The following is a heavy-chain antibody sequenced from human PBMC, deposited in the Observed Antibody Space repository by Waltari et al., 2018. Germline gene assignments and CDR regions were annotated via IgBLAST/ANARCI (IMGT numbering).Heavy chain of an antibody. CDR3: ARRGGTGPVTVGGIHCDY. J-gene: IGHJ4*02. V-gene: IGHV3-23*01. D-gene: IGHD3-22*01. Sequence: QPPGEGLEWVSRFRASGGDTYYADSVKGRFTISRDNSKNMLYLEGNSLRVEDTATYYCARRGGTGPVTVGGIHCDYWGQGTLVTVFS. CDR2: FRASGGDT.